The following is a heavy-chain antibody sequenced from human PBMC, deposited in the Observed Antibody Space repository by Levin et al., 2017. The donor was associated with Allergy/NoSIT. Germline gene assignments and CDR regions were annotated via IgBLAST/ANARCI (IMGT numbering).Heavy chain of an antibody. D-gene: IGHD3-10*01. Sequence: GESLKISCAASGFTFSSYGMHWVRQAPGKGLEWVAVIWYDGSNKYYADSVKGRFTISRDNSKNTLYLQMNSLRAEDTAVYYCARDSLHYYGSDWFDPWGQGTLVTVSS. J-gene: IGHJ5*02. CDR2: IWYDGSNK. CDR3: ARDSLHYYGSDWFDP. V-gene: IGHV3-33*01. CDR1: GFTFSSYG.